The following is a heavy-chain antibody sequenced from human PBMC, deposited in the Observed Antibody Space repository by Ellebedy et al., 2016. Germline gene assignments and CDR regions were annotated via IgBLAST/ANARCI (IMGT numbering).Heavy chain of an antibody. D-gene: IGHD5-24*01. J-gene: IGHJ4*02. CDR3: TNERDGTFDY. CDR2: SKREIDGGTT. CDR1: GFALRNAW. Sequence: GGSLRLSCAASGFALRNAWVNWVRQTPGKGLEWVGLSKREIDGGTTYYAAPVKGRFTISRDDSQNTLYLQMNSLKTEDTAVYYCTNERDGTFDYWGQGTLVTVSS. V-gene: IGHV3-15*07.